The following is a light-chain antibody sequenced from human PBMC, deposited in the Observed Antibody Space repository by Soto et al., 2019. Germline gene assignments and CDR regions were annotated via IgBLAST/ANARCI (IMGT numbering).Light chain of an antibody. CDR2: DVT. J-gene: IGLJ2*01. CDR3: SSYSSSITHVV. V-gene: IGLV2-14*03. CDR1: SSDVGDFNY. Sequence: QPVLTQPASVSGSPGRSVTISCTGSSSDVGDFNYVSWYQHLPGRAPKLIIYDVTNRPSGISYRFSASKSGRTASLTISGLQAEDEADYYCSSYSSSITHVVFGGGTKLTVL.